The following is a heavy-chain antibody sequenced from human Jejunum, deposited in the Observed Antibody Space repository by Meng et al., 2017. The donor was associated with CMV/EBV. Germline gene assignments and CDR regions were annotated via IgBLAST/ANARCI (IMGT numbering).Heavy chain of an antibody. Sequence: SSAMHWVRQAPGKGLEWVAVISYDGTNNYYADSVKGRFTLSRDNSKSTLYLQMNSLRAEDTARYYCARENWSGYYSYSLGGMDVWSQGTTVTVSS. V-gene: IGHV3-30*04. D-gene: IGHD3-3*01. J-gene: IGHJ6*02. CDR3: ARENWSGYYSYSLGGMDV. CDR1: SSA. CDR2: ISYDGTNN.